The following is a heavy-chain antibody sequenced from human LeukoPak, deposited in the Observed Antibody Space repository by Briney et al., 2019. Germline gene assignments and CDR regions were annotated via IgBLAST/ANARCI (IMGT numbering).Heavy chain of an antibody. Sequence: ASVKVSCTASGYTFTSYAISWVRQAPGQGLEWMGGIIPIFGTANYARKFQGRVTITADESTSTAYMELSSLRSEDTAVYYCARDVVRGVIQSNWFDPWGQGTLVTVSS. V-gene: IGHV1-69*13. J-gene: IGHJ5*02. CDR3: ARDVVRGVIQSNWFDP. CDR2: IIPIFGTA. D-gene: IGHD3-10*01. CDR1: GYTFTSYA.